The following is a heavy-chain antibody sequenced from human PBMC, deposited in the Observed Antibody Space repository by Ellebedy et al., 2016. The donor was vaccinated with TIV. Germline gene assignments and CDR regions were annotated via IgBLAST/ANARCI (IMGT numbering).Heavy chain of an antibody. CDR2: IYPGDSDT. J-gene: IGHJ4*02. D-gene: IGHD5-18*01. CDR3: ARLGDAPYVYSDY. CDR1: GYSFTSYW. V-gene: IGHV5-51*01. Sequence: GESLKISXTTSGYSFTSYWIDWVRQMPGKGLEWMGTIYPGDSDTRYSPSFQGQVTISADKSTSTAYLQWSSLKASDTAVYYCARLGDAPYVYSDYWGPGTLVTVSS.